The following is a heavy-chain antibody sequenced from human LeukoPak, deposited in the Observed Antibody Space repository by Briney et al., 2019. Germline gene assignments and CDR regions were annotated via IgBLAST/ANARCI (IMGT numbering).Heavy chain of an antibody. D-gene: IGHD3-10*01. CDR3: ARDRPDYSGSGIHNWFDP. Sequence: GASVTVSCTASGYTLTNYGMSWVRQAPGQGLEWISSISTRNGNTYYAEQVQGRITITTDTSTSTAYIELRSLRSNDTPVYYCARDRPDYSGSGIHNWFDPWGQGTLVTVSS. CDR1: GYTLTNYG. J-gene: IGHJ5*02. CDR2: ISTRNGNT. V-gene: IGHV1-18*01.